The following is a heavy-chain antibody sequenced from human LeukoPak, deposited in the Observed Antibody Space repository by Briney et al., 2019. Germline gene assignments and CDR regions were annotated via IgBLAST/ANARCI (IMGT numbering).Heavy chain of an antibody. D-gene: IGHD3-9*01. J-gene: IGHJ4*02. Sequence: PSEILSLTCTVSGGSISGYYWSWIRQPPGKGLECIGYIFYGGSTNYNPSLKSRVTISVDTSKNQFSLKLSSVTAADTAVYYCARRYFDWSTFDYWGQGTLVTVSS. CDR1: GGSISGYY. V-gene: IGHV4-59*08. CDR3: ARRYFDWSTFDY. CDR2: IFYGGST.